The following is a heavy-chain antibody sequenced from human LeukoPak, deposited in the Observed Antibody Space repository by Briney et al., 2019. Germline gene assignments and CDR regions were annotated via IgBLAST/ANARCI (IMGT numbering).Heavy chain of an antibody. CDR1: GGSISSGGYY. Sequence: NSSQTLSLTCTVSGGSISSGGYYWSWIRQHPGKGLEWIGYIHHSGSTYNNPSLKSRVTISVDTSKNQFSLKLNSVTAADTAVYYCARSYGYFDYWGQGALVTVSS. CDR3: ARSYGYFDY. D-gene: IGHD3-16*01. CDR2: IHHSGST. V-gene: IGHV4-31*03. J-gene: IGHJ4*02.